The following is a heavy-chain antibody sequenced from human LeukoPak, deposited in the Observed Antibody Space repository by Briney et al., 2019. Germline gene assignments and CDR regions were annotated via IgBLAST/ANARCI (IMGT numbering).Heavy chain of an antibody. V-gene: IGHV3-23*01. Sequence: GGSLRLSCAASGFTFSSYSMNWVRQAPGKGLEWVSAISGSGGSTYYADSVKGRFTISRDNSKNTLYLQMNSLRAEDTAVYYCVKGGSYSSYFDYWGQGTLVTVSS. D-gene: IGHD1-26*01. CDR3: VKGGSYSSYFDY. CDR1: GFTFSSYS. J-gene: IGHJ4*02. CDR2: ISGSGGST.